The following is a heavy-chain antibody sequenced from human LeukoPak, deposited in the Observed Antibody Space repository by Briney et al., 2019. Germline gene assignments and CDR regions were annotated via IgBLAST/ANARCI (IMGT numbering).Heavy chain of an antibody. Sequence: ASVKVSCKASGYTFTSYGISWVRQAPGQGLEWMGWTSAYNGNTNYAQKLQGRVTMTTDTSTSTAYMELRSLRSDDTAVYYCASSVISPLYYYYGMDVWGQGTTVTVSS. J-gene: IGHJ6*02. CDR2: TSAYNGNT. V-gene: IGHV1-18*04. CDR1: GYTFTSYG. D-gene: IGHD2-21*01. CDR3: ASSVISPLYYYYGMDV.